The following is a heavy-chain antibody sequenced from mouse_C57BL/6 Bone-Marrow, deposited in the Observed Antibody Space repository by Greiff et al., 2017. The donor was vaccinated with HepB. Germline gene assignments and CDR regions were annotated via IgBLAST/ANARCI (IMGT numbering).Heavy chain of an antibody. CDR1: GYTFTSYW. CDR3: ARPSIYYDYAWFAY. CDR2: IYPGSGST. D-gene: IGHD2-4*01. Sequence: VQLQQSGAELVKPGASVKMSCKASGYTFTSYWITWVKQRPGQGLEWIGDIYPGSGSTNYNEKFKSKATLTVDTSSSTAYMQLSSLTSEDSAVYYCARPSIYYDYAWFAYWGQGTLVTVSA. V-gene: IGHV1-55*01. J-gene: IGHJ3*01.